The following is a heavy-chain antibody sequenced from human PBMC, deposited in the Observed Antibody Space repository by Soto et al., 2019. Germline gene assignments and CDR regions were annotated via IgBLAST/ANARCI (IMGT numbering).Heavy chain of an antibody. J-gene: IGHJ4*02. Sequence: KTSETLSLTCTVSGGSISSYYWSWIRQPPGKGLEWIGYIYYSGSTNYNPSLKSRVTISVDTSKNQFSLKLSSVTAADTAVYYCARGTGYYDILTGYYPFDYWGQGTLVTVSS. CDR2: IYYSGST. CDR3: ARGTGYYDILTGYYPFDY. V-gene: IGHV4-59*01. D-gene: IGHD3-9*01. CDR1: GGSISSYY.